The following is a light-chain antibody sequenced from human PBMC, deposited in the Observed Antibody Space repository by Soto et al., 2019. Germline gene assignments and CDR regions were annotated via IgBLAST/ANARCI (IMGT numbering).Light chain of an antibody. V-gene: IGKV1-17*03. Sequence: DIQMTQSPSAMSASVGDRVTVTCRASQGISNSLAWFQQKPGKVPKRLIYAASSLQSGVPSRFSGSGSGTXXXXXXSSLQPEDFATYYCLQHNTYPYTFGQGTKLEIK. CDR1: QGISNS. J-gene: IGKJ2*01. CDR3: LQHNTYPYT. CDR2: AAS.